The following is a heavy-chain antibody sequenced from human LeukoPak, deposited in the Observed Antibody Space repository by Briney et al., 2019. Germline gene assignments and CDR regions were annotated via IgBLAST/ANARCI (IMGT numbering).Heavy chain of an antibody. CDR1: GYTFTGYY. J-gene: IGHJ3*02. CDR3: ARVVGATPEDDAFDI. CDR2: TNPNSGGT. Sequence: ASVKVSCKASGYTFTGYYMHWVRQAPGQGLEWMGWTNPNSGGTNYAQKFQGRVTMTRDTSISTAYMEVSRLRSDDTAVYYCARVVGATPEDDAFDIWGQGTMVTVSS. V-gene: IGHV1-2*02. D-gene: IGHD1-26*01.